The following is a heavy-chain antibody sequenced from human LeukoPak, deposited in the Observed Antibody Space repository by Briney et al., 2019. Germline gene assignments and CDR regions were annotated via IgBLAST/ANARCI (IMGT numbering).Heavy chain of an antibody. CDR1: GFTFSSYG. D-gene: IGHD3-10*01. Sequence: GRSLRLSCAASGFTFSSYGMHWVRQAPGKGLVWVSRISSDGSTTGYADSVKGRFTISRDNAKNTLYLQMNSLRAEDTAVYYCARHLNYYLDYWGQGTLVTVSS. J-gene: IGHJ4*02. CDR2: ISSDGSTT. V-gene: IGHV3-74*01. CDR3: ARHLNYYLDY.